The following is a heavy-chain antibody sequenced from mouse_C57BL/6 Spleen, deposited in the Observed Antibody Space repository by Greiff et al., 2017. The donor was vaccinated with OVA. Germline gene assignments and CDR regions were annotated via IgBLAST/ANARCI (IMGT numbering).Heavy chain of an antibody. V-gene: IGHV5-12*01. Sequence: DVKLVESGGGLVQPGGSLKLSCAASGFTFSDYYMYWVRQTPEKRLEWVAYISNGGGSPYYPDTVKGRFTISRDNAKNTLYLQMRRLESEDTAMYYCARGSYGKGYFDVWGTGTTVTVSS. CDR3: ARGSYGKGYFDV. J-gene: IGHJ1*03. CDR1: GFTFSDYY. D-gene: IGHD1-1*01. CDR2: ISNGGGSP.